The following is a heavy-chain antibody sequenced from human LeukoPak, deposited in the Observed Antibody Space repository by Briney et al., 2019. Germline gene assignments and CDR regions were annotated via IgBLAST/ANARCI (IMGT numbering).Heavy chain of an antibody. J-gene: IGHJ4*02. V-gene: IGHV3-66*01. Sequence: GGSLRLSCAASGFTVSSNYMSWVRQAPGKGLERVSVIYSGGSTYYTDSVKGRFTISRDNSKNTLYPQMNSLRAEDTAVYYCARYRLIRYFDYWGQGTLVTVSS. D-gene: IGHD3-16*02. CDR1: GFTVSSNY. CDR3: ARYRLIRYFDY. CDR2: IYSGGST.